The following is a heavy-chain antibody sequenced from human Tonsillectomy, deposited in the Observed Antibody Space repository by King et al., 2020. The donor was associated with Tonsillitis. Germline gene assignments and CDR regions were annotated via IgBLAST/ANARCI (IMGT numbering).Heavy chain of an antibody. Sequence: SNYMSWVRQAPGKGLEWVSFIYSGGSTYYADSVKGRFTTSRDNSKKTLYLQMNSLRAEDTAVYCCARVDCSGTSCRDFWGPVTLVTVSS. CDR1: SNY. D-gene: IGHD2-2*01. J-gene: IGHJ4*02. V-gene: IGHV3-66*01. CDR3: ARVDCSGTSCRDF. CDR2: IYSGGST.